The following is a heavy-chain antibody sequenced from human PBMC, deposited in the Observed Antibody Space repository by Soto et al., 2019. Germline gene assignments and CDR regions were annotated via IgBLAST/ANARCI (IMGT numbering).Heavy chain of an antibody. CDR3: STYADDHGDYHDH. CDR2: ISPGGTTT. V-gene: IGHV3-48*02. D-gene: IGHD2-2*01. CDR1: GLTFSRYS. J-gene: IGHJ4*02. Sequence: EVQLVESGGDLVQPGGSVRLSCEVSGLTFSRYSLNWVRQAPGKGLDWISYISPGGTTTYYADAVRGRFTVSRDDAKSSMFLQMNSLRDDDTAVYYCSTYADDHGDYHDHWGQGTLATVSS.